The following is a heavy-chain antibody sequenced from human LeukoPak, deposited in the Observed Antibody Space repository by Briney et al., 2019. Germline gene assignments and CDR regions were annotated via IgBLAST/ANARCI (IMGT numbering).Heavy chain of an antibody. J-gene: IGHJ6*04. CDR3: ARGSYYDTHFF. V-gene: IGHV4-4*07. D-gene: IGHD1-26*01. CDR1: GGSLNNYY. Sequence: SETLSLTCTVSGGSLNNYYWSWIRQPAGKALQWVGRIFPSGRVNYNPSLESRVTMSIDTSKSQFSVTLTSVTAADTDVYYCARGSYYDTHFFWGKGTTVTVSS. CDR2: IFPSGRV.